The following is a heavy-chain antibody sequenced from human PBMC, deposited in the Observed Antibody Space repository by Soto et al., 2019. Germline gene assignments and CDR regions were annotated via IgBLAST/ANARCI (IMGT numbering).Heavy chain of an antibody. V-gene: IGHV1-18*01. CDR1: GYTFTNYG. J-gene: IGHJ6*03. Sequence: GASVKVSCKASGYTFTNYGITWVRQAPGQGLEWMGWISNYNGKTNYAQILQGRVTMNTDTSTRTAYMELTSLRSDDTATYYCAREAGYYNMRTFPVYYMDVWGNGTTVTVSS. CDR3: AREAGYYNMRTFPVYYMDV. CDR2: ISNYNGKT. D-gene: IGHD3-9*01.